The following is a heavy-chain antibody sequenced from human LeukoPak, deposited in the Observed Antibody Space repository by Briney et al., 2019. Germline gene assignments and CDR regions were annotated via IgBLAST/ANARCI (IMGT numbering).Heavy chain of an antibody. D-gene: IGHD3-16*01. Sequence: PSETLSLTCAVYGGSFSGYYWSWIRQPPGKGLEWIGEINHSGSTNYNPSLKSRVTISVDTSKNQLSLKLSSVTAADTAVYYCARSTYVLDYWGQGTLVTVSS. V-gene: IGHV4-34*01. J-gene: IGHJ4*02. CDR2: INHSGST. CDR1: GGSFSGYY. CDR3: ARSTYVLDY.